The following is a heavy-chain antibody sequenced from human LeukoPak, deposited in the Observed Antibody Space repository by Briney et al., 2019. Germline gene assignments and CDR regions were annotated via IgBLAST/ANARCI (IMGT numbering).Heavy chain of an antibody. CDR3: ARDRLLWFGESDYYYYGMDV. V-gene: IGHV4-59*01. D-gene: IGHD3-10*01. CDR2: IYYSGST. J-gene: IGHJ6*02. CDR1: GGSISSYY. Sequence: SETLSLTCTVSGGSISSYYWSWIRQPPGKGLEWIWYIYYSGSTNYNPSLKSRVTISVDTSKNQFSLKLSSVTAADTAVYYCARDRLLWFGESDYYYYGMDVWGQGTTVTVSS.